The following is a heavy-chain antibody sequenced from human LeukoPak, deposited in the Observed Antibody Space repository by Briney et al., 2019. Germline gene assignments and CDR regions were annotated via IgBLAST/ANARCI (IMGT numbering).Heavy chain of an antibody. Sequence: GGSLRLSCAASGFTFSSYAMHWVRQAPGKGLEWVAVISYDGSNKYYADSVKGRFTISRDNSKNTLYLQMNSLRAEDTALYYCAKSLAAAGTQSNDAFDIWGQGTMVTVSS. J-gene: IGHJ3*02. V-gene: IGHV3-30*04. CDR1: GFTFSSYA. D-gene: IGHD6-13*01. CDR2: ISYDGSNK. CDR3: AKSLAAAGTQSNDAFDI.